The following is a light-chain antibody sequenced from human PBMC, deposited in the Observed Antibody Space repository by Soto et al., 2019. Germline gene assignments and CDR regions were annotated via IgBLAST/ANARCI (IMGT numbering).Light chain of an antibody. V-gene: IGKV3-15*01. CDR3: QQYSDGPRYT. Sequence: EIVMTQSPATLSVSPGERATLSCRASQSVSSNLAWYQQKPGQAPRLLIYGASTRATGIPVRFSGSGSGTEFTLTISSPQSEDFAVYYCQQYSDGPRYTFGQGTKLEIK. CDR1: QSVSSN. J-gene: IGKJ2*01. CDR2: GAS.